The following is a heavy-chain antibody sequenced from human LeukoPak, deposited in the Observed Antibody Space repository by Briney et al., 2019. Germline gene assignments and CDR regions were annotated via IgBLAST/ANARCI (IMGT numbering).Heavy chain of an antibody. Sequence: GGSLRLSCAASGFIFSNYEINWVRQAPGKGLEWVSYISSSGITMNYADSVKGRFTISRDNAKNSLYLQMNSLRAEDTAVYYCARGWWSGYDAKLDYWGQGALVTVSS. CDR2: ISSSGITM. D-gene: IGHD5-12*01. J-gene: IGHJ4*02. V-gene: IGHV3-48*03. CDR3: ARGWWSGYDAKLDY. CDR1: GFIFSNYE.